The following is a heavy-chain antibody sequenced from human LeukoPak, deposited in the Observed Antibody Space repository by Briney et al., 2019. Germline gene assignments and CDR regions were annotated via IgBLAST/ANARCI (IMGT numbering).Heavy chain of an antibody. CDR2: IWYDGSKE. V-gene: IGHV3-33*01. J-gene: IGHJ4*02. CDR1: GFTLSSHG. Sequence: SGGSLRLSCAASGFTLSSHGMHWDRQAPGKGLEWVALIWYDGSKENYADSVKGRFTISRDMSKNTLNLQMNSLRVEDTAVFYCARDLSFGSLDFRGQGTLVTVSS. D-gene: IGHD1-26*01. CDR3: ARDLSFGSLDF.